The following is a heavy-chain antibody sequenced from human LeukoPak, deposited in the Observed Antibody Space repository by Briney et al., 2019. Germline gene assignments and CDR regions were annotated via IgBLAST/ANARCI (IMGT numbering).Heavy chain of an antibody. CDR3: AKRGYSYGSLVYFDI. Sequence: SETLSLTCAVSGGSISSSNWWSWVRQPPGKGLEWIGEIYHSGSTNYNPSLKSRVTISVDKSKNQFSLKLSSVTAADTAVYYCAKRGYSYGSLVYFDIWGQGTMVTVSS. J-gene: IGHJ3*02. CDR1: GGSISSSNW. D-gene: IGHD5-18*01. V-gene: IGHV4-4*02. CDR2: IYHSGST.